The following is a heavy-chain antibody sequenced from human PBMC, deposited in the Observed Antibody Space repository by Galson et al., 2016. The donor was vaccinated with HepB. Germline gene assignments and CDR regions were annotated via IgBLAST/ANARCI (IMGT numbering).Heavy chain of an antibody. J-gene: IGHJ6*02. D-gene: IGHD1-26*01. CDR3: AKDRSSGSSLDYYHYYGMDV. V-gene: IGHV3-30*18. Sequence: SLRLSCAASGLTFNSYGVHWVRQAPGKGLEWVAVISYDGSDKNYAGSVKGRFTISRDNSKNTLYLQMNSLRTEDTAVYYCAKDRSSGSSLDYYHYYGMDVWGQGTTVTVSS. CDR2: ISYDGSDK. CDR1: GLTFNSYG.